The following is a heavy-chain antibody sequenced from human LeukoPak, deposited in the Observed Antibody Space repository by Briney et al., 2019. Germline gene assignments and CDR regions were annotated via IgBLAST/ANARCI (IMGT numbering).Heavy chain of an antibody. CDR1: GYSISSGYY. CDR3: ASAYGFWSGYFDY. D-gene: IGHD3-3*01. CDR2: IYHSGST. J-gene: IGHJ4*02. Sequence: PSETLSLTCAVSGYSISSGYYWGWIRQPPGKGLEWIGSIYHSGSTYYNPSLKSRVTISVDTSKNQFSLKLSSVTAADTAVYYCASAYGFWSGYFDYWGQGTLVTVSS. V-gene: IGHV4-38-2*01.